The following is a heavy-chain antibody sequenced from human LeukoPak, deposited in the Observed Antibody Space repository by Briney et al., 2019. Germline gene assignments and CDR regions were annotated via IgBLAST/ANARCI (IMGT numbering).Heavy chain of an antibody. CDR1: GLTFSTSG. Sequence: AGGSLRLSCTTSGLTFSTSGFNWVRQAPGKGLEWVASIGPTGFDRYHADSIKGRFTISRDNANNFLYLQMDSLRAEDTAVYYCATETNGRHYDYWGQGTLLTVSS. CDR2: IGPTGFDR. V-gene: IGHV3-21*06. J-gene: IGHJ4*02. CDR3: ATETNGRHYDY. D-gene: IGHD1-14*01.